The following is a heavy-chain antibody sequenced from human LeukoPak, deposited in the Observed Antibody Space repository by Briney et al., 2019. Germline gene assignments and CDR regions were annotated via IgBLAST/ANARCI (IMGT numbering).Heavy chain of an antibody. CDR1: GFTFRSFG. V-gene: IGHV3-23*01. D-gene: IGHD3-10*01. CDR3: ARAKPKNMVRGLIRRRESRYYFDY. J-gene: IGHJ4*02. Sequence: GGTLRLSCAGSGFTFRSFGMSWVRQAPGKGLEWVSGISPSGDITYYADSVKGRFTISRDNSKNTLYLEVISLRAEDTAVYYCARAKPKNMVRGLIRRRESRYYFDYWGQGTLVTVSS. CDR2: ISPSGDIT.